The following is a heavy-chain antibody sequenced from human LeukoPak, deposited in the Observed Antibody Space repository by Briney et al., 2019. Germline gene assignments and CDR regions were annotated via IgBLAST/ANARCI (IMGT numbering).Heavy chain of an antibody. V-gene: IGHV4-34*01. CDR3: VRGEDYGGNPRYYYMDV. CDR2: INHSGST. J-gene: IGHJ6*03. CDR1: GGSFSGYY. D-gene: IGHD4-23*01. Sequence: PSETLSLTCAVYGGSFSGYYWSWIRQPPGKGLEWIGEINHSGSTNYNPSLKSRVTISVDTSKNQFSLKLSSVTAADTAVYYCVRGEDYGGNPRYYYMDVWGKGTTVTVSS.